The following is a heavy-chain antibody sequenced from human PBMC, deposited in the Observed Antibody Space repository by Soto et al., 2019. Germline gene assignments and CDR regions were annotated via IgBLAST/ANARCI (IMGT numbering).Heavy chain of an antibody. CDR3: ASSSGYRIFDC. CDR1: GFSLTTSGVG. D-gene: IGHD3-22*01. V-gene: IGHV2-5*02. J-gene: IGHJ4*02. CDR2: IFWDDDK. Sequence: QITLKESGPTLVKPTQTLTLTCTFSGFSLTTSGVGVGWIRQPPGKALEWLALIFWDDDKRYSPSLKSRLTTTKDSSKYQVVLTMTNMDPVDTATYYCASSSGYRIFDCWGQGTLVTVSS.